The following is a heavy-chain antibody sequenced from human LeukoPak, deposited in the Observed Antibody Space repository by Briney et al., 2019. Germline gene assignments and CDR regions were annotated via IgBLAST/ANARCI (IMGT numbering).Heavy chain of an antibody. Sequence: GASVKVSCKASGGTFSSYAISWVRQAPGQGLEWMGGIIPIFGTANYAQKFQGRVTITADESTSTAYMELSSLRSEDTAVYYCARGGEVLRYFDWQERNYYYMDVWGKGTTVTISS. J-gene: IGHJ6*03. V-gene: IGHV1-69*13. D-gene: IGHD3-9*01. CDR2: IIPIFGTA. CDR1: GGTFSSYA. CDR3: ARGGEVLRYFDWQERNYYYMDV.